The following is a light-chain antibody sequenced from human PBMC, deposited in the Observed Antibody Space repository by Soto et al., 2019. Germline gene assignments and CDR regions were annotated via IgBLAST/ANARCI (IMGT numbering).Light chain of an antibody. V-gene: IGKV1-39*01. J-gene: IGKJ2*01. CDR1: QSISSS. Sequence: DLQMTQSPSSLSASVGDRVTITCRTSQSISSSLNWYQQKPGKAPKLLIYAASTLQSGVPSRFSGSGSGTDFTLTISSLQPEDSATYFCQQSYSTPYTFGQGTKLKIK. CDR2: AAS. CDR3: QQSYSTPYT.